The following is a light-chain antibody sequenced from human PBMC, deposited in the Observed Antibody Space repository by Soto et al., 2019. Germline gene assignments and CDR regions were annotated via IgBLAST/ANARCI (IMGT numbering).Light chain of an antibody. CDR1: QSVSRTY. V-gene: IGKV3-11*01. CDR3: QHRSNWPPGIT. J-gene: IGKJ5*01. Sequence: EIVLTQSPGTLSLSPGERATLSCRASQSVSRTYLAWYQQKPGQAPRLLIYDASDRATGIPARFSGSGSGTDFTLTISSLEPEDFAVYYCQHRSNWPPGITFGQGTRLEIK. CDR2: DAS.